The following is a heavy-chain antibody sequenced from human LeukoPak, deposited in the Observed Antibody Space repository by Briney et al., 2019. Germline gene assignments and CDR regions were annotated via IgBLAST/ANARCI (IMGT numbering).Heavy chain of an antibody. CDR2: TKHDGSEQ. D-gene: IGHD3-16*01. J-gene: IGHJ5*02. CDR1: GFIFTSNR. CDR3: TRGLGEHGGVSDR. Sequence: GGSLRLSCAASGFIFTSNRMNWVRQAPGKGLEWVANTKHDGSEQIYVDSVKGRFTISRDNAKDSVYLQMNSLRAEDTAVYYCTRGLGEHGGVSDRWGQGTLVIVS. V-gene: IGHV3-7*01.